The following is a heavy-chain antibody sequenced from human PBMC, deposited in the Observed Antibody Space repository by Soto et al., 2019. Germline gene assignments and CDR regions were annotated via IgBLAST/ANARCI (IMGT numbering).Heavy chain of an antibody. J-gene: IGHJ6*02. CDR1: GGSISSGSYY. CDR3: ARDPNGGNVLYYGMDV. CDR2: IYYSGNT. Sequence: SETLSLTCTVSGGSISSGSYYWSWIRQHPGKALEWIGFIYYSGNTYYHPSLQSRITISIDTSKNQFPLKLSSVTAADTAVYYCARDPNGGNVLYYGMDVWGQGTTVTVS. D-gene: IGHD2-8*01. V-gene: IGHV4-31*03.